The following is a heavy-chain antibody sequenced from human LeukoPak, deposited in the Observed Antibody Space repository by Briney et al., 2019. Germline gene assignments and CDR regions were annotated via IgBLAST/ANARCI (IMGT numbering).Heavy chain of an antibody. CDR3: AKDQELGYFDY. D-gene: IGHD7-27*01. J-gene: IGHJ4*02. Sequence: GGSLRLSSAASGFTFSSYGMHWVRQAPGKGLEWVAVISYDGSNKYYADSVKGRFTISRDNSKNTLYLQMNSLRAEDTAVYYCAKDQELGYFDYWGQGTLVTVSS. V-gene: IGHV3-30*18. CDR1: GFTFSSYG. CDR2: ISYDGSNK.